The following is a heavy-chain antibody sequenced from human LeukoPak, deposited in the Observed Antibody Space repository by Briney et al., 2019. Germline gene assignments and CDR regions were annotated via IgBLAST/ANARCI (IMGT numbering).Heavy chain of an antibody. D-gene: IGHD3-3*01. CDR1: GFTFSSYG. J-gene: IGHJ4*02. CDR2: ISYDGSDK. CDR3: AGQLELRFLEWLFDY. Sequence: GGSLRLSCAASGFTFSSYGMHWVRQAPGKGLEWVAVISYDGSDKYYADSVKGRLTISRDNYKNTLYLQMNSLRAEHTAVYYCAGQLELRFLEWLFDYWGQGTLVTVSS. V-gene: IGHV3-30*03.